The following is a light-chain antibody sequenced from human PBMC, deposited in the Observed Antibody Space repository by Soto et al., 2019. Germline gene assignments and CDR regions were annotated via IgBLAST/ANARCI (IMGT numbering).Light chain of an antibody. J-gene: IGKJ4*01. CDR2: AAS. Sequence: DIQMTQSPSSLSASVGDRVTITCRASQSISSYLNWYQQKPGKAPKLLIYAASSLQSGVPSRFSGSGSATDFTLPISSLQPEDFATYYCQQRYGTPLTFGGGTKVEIK. CDR1: QSISSY. CDR3: QQRYGTPLT. V-gene: IGKV1-39*01.